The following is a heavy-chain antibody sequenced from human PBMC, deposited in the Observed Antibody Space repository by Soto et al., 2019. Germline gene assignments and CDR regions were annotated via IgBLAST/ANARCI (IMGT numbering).Heavy chain of an antibody. CDR3: ARGPRGLYHHDY. V-gene: IGHV3-74*01. Sequence: EVQLVESGGGLVQPGGSLRLSCAASGFTFSGDWMHWVRQGAGKGLVWVSRINMDGSSTNYADSVKGRFTISRDNTKNTLYLQMNSLRVDDTAEYYCARGPRGLYHHDYWGQGALDTVSS. CDR1: GFTFSGDW. D-gene: IGHD2-2*02. CDR2: INMDGSST. J-gene: IGHJ4*02.